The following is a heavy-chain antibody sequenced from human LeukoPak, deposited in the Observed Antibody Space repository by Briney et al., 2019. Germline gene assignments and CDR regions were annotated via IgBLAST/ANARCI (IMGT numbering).Heavy chain of an antibody. V-gene: IGHV1-2*04. J-gene: IGHJ4*02. CDR3: AKDQVAGDFDY. CDR1: GYTFTDYY. CDR2: INTKSGGT. Sequence: ASVSVSCKASGYTFTDYYIHWLRQAPGQGLEWMGHINTKSGGTRYAQKFQGWVTMTRDTSMNTAYMEMSRVTFDDAAVYYCAKDQVAGDFDYWGQGTLVTVHS. D-gene: IGHD6-19*01.